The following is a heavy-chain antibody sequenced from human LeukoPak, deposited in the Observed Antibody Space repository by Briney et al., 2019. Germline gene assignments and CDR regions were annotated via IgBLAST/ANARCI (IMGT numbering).Heavy chain of an antibody. J-gene: IGHJ6*02. D-gene: IGHD3-10*01. V-gene: IGHV1-18*01. CDR1: GDTFTSYG. Sequence: ASVKVSCKTSGDTFTSYGISWVRQAPGQGLEWMGWISAYNGNTNYAQKLQGRVTMTTDTSTSTAYMELRSLRSDDTAVYYCARGGLWFGSYYYGMDVWGQGTTVTVSS. CDR3: ARGGLWFGSYYYGMDV. CDR2: ISAYNGNT.